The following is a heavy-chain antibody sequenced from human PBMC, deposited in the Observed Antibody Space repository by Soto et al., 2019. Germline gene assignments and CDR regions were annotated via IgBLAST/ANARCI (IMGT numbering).Heavy chain of an antibody. CDR2: ISYDGSYQ. J-gene: IGHJ3*01. CDR3: AKDEISKTIRGDAFNF. V-gene: IGHV3-30*18. D-gene: IGHD1-7*01. Sequence: GGSLRLSCTASGFTFSSDGMHWVRQAPGKGLEWVAVISYDGSYQYYVDSVKGRFTISRDNSKNTLYLQMNSLRAEDTAVYYCAKDEISKTIRGDAFNFWGQGTMVTVSS. CDR1: GFTFSSDG.